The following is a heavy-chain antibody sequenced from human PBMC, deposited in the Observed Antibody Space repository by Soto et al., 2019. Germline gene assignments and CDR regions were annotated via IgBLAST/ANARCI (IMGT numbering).Heavy chain of an antibody. D-gene: IGHD2-2*01. CDR2: IIPIFGTA. CDR1: GGTFSSYA. CDR3: AREEGEYCSSTSCHGVCY. J-gene: IGHJ4*02. Sequence: QVQLVQSGAEVKKPGSSVKVSCKASGGTFSSYAISWVRQAPGQGLEWMGGIIPIFGTANYAQKFQGRVTITADESTSTAYMELSSLRSEDTAVYYCAREEGEYCSSTSCHGVCYWGQGTLVTVSS. V-gene: IGHV1-69*01.